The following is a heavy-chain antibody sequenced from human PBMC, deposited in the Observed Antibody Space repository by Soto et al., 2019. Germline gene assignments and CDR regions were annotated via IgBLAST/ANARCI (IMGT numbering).Heavy chain of an antibody. J-gene: IGHJ3*01. Sequence: VQLLESGGGLVQPGGSLRLSCAASGFTFSSYAMSWVRQAPGKGLEWVSALTGSGGTTYYADSVKGRFTISRDNSKNTVYLQMNSLRAEDSAVYYCAKGGDEVVATHKDAFDVWGHGTMVTVSS. V-gene: IGHV3-23*01. D-gene: IGHD2-15*01. CDR2: LTGSGGTT. CDR3: AKGGDEVVATHKDAFDV. CDR1: GFTFSSYA.